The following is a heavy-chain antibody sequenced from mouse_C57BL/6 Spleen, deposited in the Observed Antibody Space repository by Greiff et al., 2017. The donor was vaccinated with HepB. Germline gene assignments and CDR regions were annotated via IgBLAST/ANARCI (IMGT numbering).Heavy chain of an antibody. V-gene: IGHV5-6*01. CDR2: ISSGGSYT. Sequence: EVKVVESGGDLVKPGGSLKLSCAASGFTFSSYGMSWVRQTPDKRLEWVATISSGGSYTYYPDSVKGRFTISRDNAKNTLYLQMSSLKSEDTAMYYCARHEGLRRHYAMDYWGQGTSVTVSS. CDR3: ARHEGLRRHYAMDY. CDR1: GFTFSSYG. J-gene: IGHJ4*01. D-gene: IGHD2-2*01.